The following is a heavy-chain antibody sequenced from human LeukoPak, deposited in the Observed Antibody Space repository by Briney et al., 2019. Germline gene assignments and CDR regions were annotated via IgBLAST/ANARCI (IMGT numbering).Heavy chain of an antibody. V-gene: IGHV4-59*01. D-gene: IGHD6-6*01. Sequence: SETLSLTCTVSGGSISSYYWSWIRQPPGKGLEWIGYIYYSGSTNYNPSLKSRVTISVDTSKNQFSLKLSSVTAADTAVYYCARRTNVGIAARPFSAWYFDLWGRGTLVTVSS. CDR3: ARRTNVGIAARPFSAWYFDL. J-gene: IGHJ2*01. CDR2: IYYSGST. CDR1: GGSISSYY.